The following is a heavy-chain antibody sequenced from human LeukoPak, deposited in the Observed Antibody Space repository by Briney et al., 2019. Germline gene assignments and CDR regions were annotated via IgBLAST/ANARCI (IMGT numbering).Heavy chain of an antibody. J-gene: IGHJ5*02. CDR1: GGSLSGYH. V-gene: IGHV4-34*01. CDR2: INHSGSP. D-gene: IGHD4-17*01. CDR3: AREYHDYGDYAEWFDP. Sequence: SETLSLTCAVYGGSLSGYHWSWVRQPPGKGLEWIGEINHSGSPNYNPSLKSRVTISVDTSKNQFSLKLSSVTAADTAVYYCAREYHDYGDYAEWFDPWGQGTLVTVSS.